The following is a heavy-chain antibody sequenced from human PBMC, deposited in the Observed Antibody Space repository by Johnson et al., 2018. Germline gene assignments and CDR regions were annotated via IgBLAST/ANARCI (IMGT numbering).Heavy chain of an antibody. CDR3: AREVAVTGTGAFDI. D-gene: IGHD6-19*01. CDR1: GFTFSDYY. J-gene: IGHJ3*02. CDR2: ISKSGDAI. Sequence: QVQLGEAGGGLVEPGGSLGLSCAASGFTFSDYYMTWIRQAPGKGLEWLSYISKSGDAIYYAAPVKGRFTISRDNAKNSLFLQMKTLRAEDTAVYYCAREVAVTGTGAFDIWGQGTMVTVSS. V-gene: IGHV3-11*04.